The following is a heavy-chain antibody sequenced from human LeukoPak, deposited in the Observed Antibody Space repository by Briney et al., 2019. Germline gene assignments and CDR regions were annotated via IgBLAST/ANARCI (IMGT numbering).Heavy chain of an antibody. J-gene: IGHJ4*02. V-gene: IGHV3-23*01. CDR2: ISGSGGST. CDR1: GFTFSSYA. Sequence: GGSLRPSCAASGFTFSSYAMSWVRQAPGKGLEWVSAISGSGGSTYYADSVKGRFTISRDNSKNTLYLQMNSLRAEDTAVYYCAKDLAIFPPLYYFDYWGQGTLVTVSS. CDR3: AKDLAIFPPLYYFDY. D-gene: IGHD3-3*01.